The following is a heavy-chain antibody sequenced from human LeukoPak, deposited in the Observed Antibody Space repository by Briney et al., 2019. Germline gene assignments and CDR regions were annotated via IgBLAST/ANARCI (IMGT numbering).Heavy chain of an antibody. CDR3: ARHRASYYDILTGYYFIGSTSTAGPGWFDP. Sequence: PGGSLRLSCAASRFTFSSYVMHWVRQAPGKGLGGVAVISYDGSNKYYADSVKGRFTISRHNSKNTLYLQMNSLRAEDTAVYYCARHRASYYDILTGYYFIGSTSTAGPGWFDPWGQGTLVTVSS. D-gene: IGHD3-9*01. V-gene: IGHV3-30*04. CDR2: ISYDGSNK. CDR1: RFTFSSYV. J-gene: IGHJ5*02.